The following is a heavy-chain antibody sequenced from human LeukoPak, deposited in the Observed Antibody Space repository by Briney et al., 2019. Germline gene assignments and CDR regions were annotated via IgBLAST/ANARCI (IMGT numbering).Heavy chain of an antibody. CDR2: ISGSGGST. D-gene: IGHD1-26*01. Sequence: GGSLRLSCAASGFTFSSYAMSWVRQAPGKGLEWVSAISGSGGSTYYADSVKGRFTISRDNSKNTLYLQMNSLRAEDTAVYYCASIVGATGGIGFDYWGQGTLVSVSS. CDR3: ASIVGATGGIGFDY. J-gene: IGHJ4*02. CDR1: GFTFSSYA. V-gene: IGHV3-23*01.